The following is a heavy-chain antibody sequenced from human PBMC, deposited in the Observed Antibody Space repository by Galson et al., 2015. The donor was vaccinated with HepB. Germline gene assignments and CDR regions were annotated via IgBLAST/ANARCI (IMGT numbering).Heavy chain of an antibody. D-gene: IGHD2-2*01. CDR3: TRDLAMRFDY. CDR1: GDSVSSNSAA. CDR2: TFYRSMWKN. V-gene: IGHV6-1*01. Sequence: CAISGDSVSSNSAAWNWIRQSPSRGLEWLGRTFYRSMWKNDYAIFVSGRITINPDTSENQFSLQLNTVTPEDTAVYYFTRDLAMRFDYWCHGTLVTVSS. J-gene: IGHJ4*01.